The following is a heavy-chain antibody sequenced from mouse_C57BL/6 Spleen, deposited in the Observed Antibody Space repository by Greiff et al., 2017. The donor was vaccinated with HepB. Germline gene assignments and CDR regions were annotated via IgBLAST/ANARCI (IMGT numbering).Heavy chain of an antibody. J-gene: IGHJ2*01. V-gene: IGHV14-4*01. Sequence: VQLKESGAELVRPGASVKLSCTASGFNIKDDYMHWVKQRPEQGLEWIGWIDPENGDTEYASKFQGKATITADTSSNTAYLQLSSLTSEDTAVYYCTTFNWGRYWGQGTTLTVSS. CDR3: TTFNWGRY. D-gene: IGHD4-1*01. CDR1: GFNIKDDY. CDR2: IDPENGDT.